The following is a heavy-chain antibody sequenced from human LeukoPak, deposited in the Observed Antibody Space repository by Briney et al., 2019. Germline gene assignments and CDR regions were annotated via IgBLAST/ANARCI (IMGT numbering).Heavy chain of an antibody. D-gene: IGHD6-6*01. CDR2: IYYSGST. J-gene: IGHJ4*02. Sequence: SETLSLACTVSGGSISSYYWSWIRQPPGKGLEWIGYIYYSGSTNYNPSLKSRVTISVDTSKNQFSLKLSSVTAADTAVYYCASLAARRTFDYWGQGTLVSVSS. CDR1: GGSISSYY. V-gene: IGHV4-59*01. CDR3: ASLAARRTFDY.